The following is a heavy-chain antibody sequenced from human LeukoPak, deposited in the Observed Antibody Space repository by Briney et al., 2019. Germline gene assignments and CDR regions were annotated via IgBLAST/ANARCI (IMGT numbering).Heavy chain of an antibody. Sequence: GGSLRLSCAASTFSFSTYGMHWVRQAPGKGLEWVSYISSSGSTIYYADSVKGRFTISRDNAKNSLYLQMNSLRAEDTAVYYCAELGITMIGGVWGKGTTVTISS. J-gene: IGHJ6*04. CDR1: TFSFSTYG. D-gene: IGHD3-10*02. CDR2: ISSSGSTI. CDR3: AELGITMIGGV. V-gene: IGHV3-48*04.